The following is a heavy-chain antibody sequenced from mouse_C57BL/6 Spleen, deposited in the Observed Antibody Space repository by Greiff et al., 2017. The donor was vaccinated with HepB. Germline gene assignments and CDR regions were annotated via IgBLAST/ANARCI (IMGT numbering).Heavy chain of an antibody. CDR3: ASMDSGLYYFDY. D-gene: IGHD3-2*02. J-gene: IGHJ2*01. CDR1: GYTFTSYG. Sequence: VKLKQSGAELARPGASVKLSCKASGYTFTSYGISWVKQRTGQGLEWIGEIYPRSGNTYYNEKFKGKATLTADKSSSTAYMELRSLTSEDSAVYFCASMDSGLYYFDYWGQGTTLTVSS. CDR2: IYPRSGNT. V-gene: IGHV1-81*01.